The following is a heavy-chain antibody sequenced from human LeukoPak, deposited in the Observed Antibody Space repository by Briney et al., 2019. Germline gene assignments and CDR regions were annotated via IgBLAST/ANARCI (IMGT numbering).Heavy chain of an antibody. CDR2: ISSDGIYS. D-gene: IGHD3-10*01. CDR1: GFTFSTYS. Sequence: GGSLRLSCAASGFTFSTYSMNWVRQAPGKGLEWVSCISSDGIYSYYADSVKGRFTISRDNAKNSLYLQLNSLRAEDTAVYYCASGEVWFDPWGQGTLVTVSA. V-gene: IGHV3-21*06. CDR3: ASGEVWFDP. J-gene: IGHJ5*02.